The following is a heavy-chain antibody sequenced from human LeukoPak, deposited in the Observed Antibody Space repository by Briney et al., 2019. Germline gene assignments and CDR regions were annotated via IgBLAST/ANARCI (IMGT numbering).Heavy chain of an antibody. CDR3: ARYGSGSYRQFDY. CDR1: GGSISSYY. Sequence: PSETLSLTRTVSGGSISSYYWSWIGQPPGKGLEWIGYIYYTGGTNYNPSLKSRVTISVDTSKNQFSLKLSSVTAADTAVYYCARYGSGSYRQFDYWGQGTLVTVSS. J-gene: IGHJ4*02. V-gene: IGHV4-59*01. CDR2: IYYTGGT. D-gene: IGHD3-10*01.